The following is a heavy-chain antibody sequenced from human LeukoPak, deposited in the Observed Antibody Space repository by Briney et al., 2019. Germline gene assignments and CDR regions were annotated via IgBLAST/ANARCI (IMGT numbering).Heavy chain of an antibody. CDR1: GFTFSDCY. CDR2: ISSSGTTI. Sequence: PGGSLRLSCAASGFTFSDCYMSWIRQAPGKGLEWVSYISSSGTTIYYADSVKGRFTISRDNAKNSLYLQMNGLRAEDTAVYYCARDRETYRLPCYDYWGQGTLVTVSS. V-gene: IGHV3-11*01. D-gene: IGHD2-2*01. CDR3: ARDRETYRLPCYDY. J-gene: IGHJ4*02.